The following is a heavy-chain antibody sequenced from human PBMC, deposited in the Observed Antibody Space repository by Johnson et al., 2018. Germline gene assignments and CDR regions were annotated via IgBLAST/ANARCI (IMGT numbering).Heavy chain of an antibody. CDR3: ASSYYYDSSGYYYGDAFDI. CDR2: IIPIFGTA. V-gene: IGHV1-69*01. J-gene: IGHJ3*02. CDR1: GGTFSSYA. D-gene: IGHD3-22*01. Sequence: QVQLVQSGAEVKKPGSSVKVSCKASGGTFSSYAISWVRQAPGQGLEWMGGIIPIFGTANYAQKFQGRVTITADESTSTAYMELGSLRSEDTAVYYCASSYYYDSSGYYYGDAFDIWGQGTMVTVSS.